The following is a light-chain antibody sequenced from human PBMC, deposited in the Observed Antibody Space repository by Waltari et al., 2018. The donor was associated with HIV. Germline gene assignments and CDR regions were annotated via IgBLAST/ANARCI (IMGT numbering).Light chain of an antibody. J-gene: IGKJ4*01. Sequence: EVVLTQSPDLPSVTPNEQVTITCRASQSIGDRIHWYQQKPDQSPKLRFKFASQSISGVPSRFSGSGSGTDFTLTSNSLEAEDAATYYCHQTGSLPLTFGGGTKVEIK. CDR2: FAS. CDR1: QSIGDR. CDR3: HQTGSLPLT. V-gene: IGKV6-21*02.